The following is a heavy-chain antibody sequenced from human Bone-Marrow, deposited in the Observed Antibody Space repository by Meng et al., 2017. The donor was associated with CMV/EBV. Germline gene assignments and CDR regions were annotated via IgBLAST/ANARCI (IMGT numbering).Heavy chain of an antibody. CDR1: GYTFTSYG. Sequence: ASVKVSCKASGYTFTSYGISWVRQAPGQGLEWMGWISAYNGNTNYAQKLQGRVTMTTDTSTSTAYMELRSLRSDDTAVYYCARGYCSSTSCPPYYFDYWVQGTLVTVSS. CDR3: ARGYCSSTSCPPYYFDY. V-gene: IGHV1-18*01. CDR2: ISAYNGNT. D-gene: IGHD2-2*01. J-gene: IGHJ4*02.